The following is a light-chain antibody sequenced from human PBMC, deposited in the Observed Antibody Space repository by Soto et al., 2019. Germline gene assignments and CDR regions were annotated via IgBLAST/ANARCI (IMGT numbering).Light chain of an antibody. V-gene: IGLV2-8*01. CDR2: EVS. J-gene: IGLJ1*01. CDR1: SSDVGGYNY. CDR3: SSYAVTNIFV. Sequence: QSALTQPPSASGSPGQSVTISRTGTSSDVGGYNYVSWYQQHPGKAPKVIIYEVSKRPSGVPDRFSGSKSGSTASLTVSGLQAEDEADYYCSSYAVTNIFVFGTGTKV.